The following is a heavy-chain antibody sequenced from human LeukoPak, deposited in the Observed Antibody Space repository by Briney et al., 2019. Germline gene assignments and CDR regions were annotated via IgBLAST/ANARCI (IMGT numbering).Heavy chain of an antibody. D-gene: IGHD3-9*01. CDR1: GYSFTSYW. Sequence: GESLKISCKGSGYSFTSYWIGWGRQMPGKGLEWMGIIYPGDSDTRYSPSFQGQVTISADKSISTAYLQWSSLKASDTAMYYCAREVVLRYFDWLGAFDIWGQGTMVTVSS. CDR2: IYPGDSDT. V-gene: IGHV5-51*01. J-gene: IGHJ3*02. CDR3: AREVVLRYFDWLGAFDI.